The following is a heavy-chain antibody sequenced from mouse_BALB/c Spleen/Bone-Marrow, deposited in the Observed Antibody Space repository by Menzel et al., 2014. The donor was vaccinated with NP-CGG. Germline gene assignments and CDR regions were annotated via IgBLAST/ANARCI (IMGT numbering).Heavy chain of an antibody. CDR2: ISSGGSYT. Sequence: EVKVEESGGGLVKPGGSLKLSCAASGFTFSSYTMSWVRQTPEKRPEWVATISSGGSYTYYPDSVKGRFTISRDNAKNTLYLQMSSLKSEDTAMYYCTRDGKGNYDYAMDYWGQGTSVTVSS. D-gene: IGHD2-1*01. V-gene: IGHV5-6-4*01. CDR3: TRDGKGNYDYAMDY. CDR1: GFTFSSYT. J-gene: IGHJ4*01.